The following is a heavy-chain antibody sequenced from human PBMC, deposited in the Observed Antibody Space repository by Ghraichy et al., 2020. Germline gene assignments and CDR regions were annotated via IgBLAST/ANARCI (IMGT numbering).Heavy chain of an antibody. CDR3: ASSGIRASAFDP. D-gene: IGHD1-14*01. CDR1: GVSMTSYY. J-gene: IGHJ5*02. Sequence: SETLSLTCSVFGVSMTSYYWNWIRQPPGKGLEWIGYIYYTGSTSYSSSLESRVTMSVETSKNQFSLKLTSVTAADTAVYYCASSGIRASAFDPWGQGTLVTVSS. CDR2: IYYTGST. V-gene: IGHV4-59*01.